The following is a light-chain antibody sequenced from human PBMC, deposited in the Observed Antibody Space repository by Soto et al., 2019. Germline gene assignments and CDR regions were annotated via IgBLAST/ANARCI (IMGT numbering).Light chain of an antibody. CDR3: QQYVAYPIT. V-gene: IGKV3-20*01. CDR2: GAS. CDR1: QTVSGNY. Sequence: IVLTQSPGTLSLSPGDRATLSCGASQTVSGNYLAWYQQKPGQVPRLLIYGASSRAIGIPDRFSGSGSGTDFALTISRLEPEDFAVYYCQQYVAYPITFGQGTRLEMK. J-gene: IGKJ5*01.